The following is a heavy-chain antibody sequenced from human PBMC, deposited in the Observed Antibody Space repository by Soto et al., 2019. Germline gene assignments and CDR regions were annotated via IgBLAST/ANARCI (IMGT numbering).Heavy chain of an antibody. CDR2: VFHTGNT. J-gene: IGHJ4*02. CDR1: GGSITFNF. Sequence: QWQVQESGPGLVKPSETLSLTCTVSGGSITFNFWSWIRQPPGKGLEWIGHVFHTGNTDYNPSLKSRVTISVDTSKNRLSLKLDSVTAADTAVYYCARGSGWLDYWGQGTLVTVSS. V-gene: IGHV4-59*08. CDR3: ARGSGWLDY. D-gene: IGHD6-19*01.